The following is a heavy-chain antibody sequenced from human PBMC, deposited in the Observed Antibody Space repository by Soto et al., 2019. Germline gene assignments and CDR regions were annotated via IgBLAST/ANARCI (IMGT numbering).Heavy chain of an antibody. D-gene: IGHD3-3*01. J-gene: IGHJ4*02. Sequence: ASVKVSCKASGYTFTSYYMHWARQAPGQGLEWMGIINPSGGSTSYAQKFQGRVTMTRDTSTSTVYMELSSLRSEDTAVYYCARGPLTYYDFWSGYPAIDYWGQGTLVTVSS. CDR1: GYTFTSYY. V-gene: IGHV1-46*01. CDR3: ARGPLTYYDFWSGYPAIDY. CDR2: INPSGGST.